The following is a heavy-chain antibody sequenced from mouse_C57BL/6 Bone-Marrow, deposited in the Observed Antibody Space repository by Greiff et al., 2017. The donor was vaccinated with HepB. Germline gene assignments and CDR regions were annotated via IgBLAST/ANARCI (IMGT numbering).Heavy chain of an antibody. CDR3: ARKGGNSYYYAMDY. Sequence: VKLMESGPGLVQPSQSLSITCTVSGFSLTSYGVHWVRQSPGKGLEWLGVIWSGGSTDYNAAFISRLSISKDNSKSQVFFKMNSLQDDDTAIYYCARKGGNSYYYAMDYWGQGTSVTVSS. CDR1: GFSLTSYG. J-gene: IGHJ4*01. CDR2: IWSGGST. V-gene: IGHV2-2*01. D-gene: IGHD2-1*01.